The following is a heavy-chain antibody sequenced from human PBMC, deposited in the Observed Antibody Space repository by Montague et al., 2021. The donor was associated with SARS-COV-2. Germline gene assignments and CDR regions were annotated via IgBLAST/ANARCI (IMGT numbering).Heavy chain of an antibody. CDR2: INHSGST. D-gene: IGHD3-10*01. CDR1: GGSFSAYY. CDR3: ARTDYIRRRFGAKKWFDP. V-gene: IGHV4-34*01. J-gene: IGHJ5*02. Sequence: SETLSLTCAVYGGSFSAYYWSWNRQPPGKGKEWIGEINHSGSTNYTSSLTSRVTISVDTSKNQFSLKLSPVTAADTAVYYCARTDYIRRRFGAKKWFDPWGQGTLVTVSS.